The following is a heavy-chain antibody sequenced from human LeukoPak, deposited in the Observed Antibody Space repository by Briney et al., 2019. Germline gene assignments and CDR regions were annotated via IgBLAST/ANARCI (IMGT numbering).Heavy chain of an antibody. Sequence: ASVKVSCKASGGTFSSYAISWVRQAPGQGLEWMGRIIPILGIANYAQKFQGRVTITADKSTSTAYMELSSLRSDDTAVYYCARDWYYDFWSGYSALDPWGQGTLVTVSS. CDR3: ARDWYYDFWSGYSALDP. D-gene: IGHD3-3*01. CDR2: IIPILGIA. J-gene: IGHJ5*02. V-gene: IGHV1-69*04. CDR1: GGTFSSYA.